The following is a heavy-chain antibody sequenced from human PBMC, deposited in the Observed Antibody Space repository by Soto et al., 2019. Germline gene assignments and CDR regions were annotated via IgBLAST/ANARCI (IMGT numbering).Heavy chain of an antibody. J-gene: IGHJ5*02. Sequence: PGESLKISCKGSGYSFTSYRIGWVRQMPGKGLEWMGIIYPGDSDTRYSPSFQGQVTISADKSISTAYLQWSSLKASDTAMYYCARHISEWQQLGGRFDPWGQGTLVTVSS. CDR3: ARHISEWQQLGGRFDP. CDR2: IYPGDSDT. CDR1: GYSFTSYR. D-gene: IGHD6-13*01. V-gene: IGHV5-51*01.